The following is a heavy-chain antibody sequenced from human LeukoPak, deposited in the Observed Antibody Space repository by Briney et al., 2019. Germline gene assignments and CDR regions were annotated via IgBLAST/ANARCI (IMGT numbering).Heavy chain of an antibody. V-gene: IGHV1-2*02. CDR2: INPNSGGT. D-gene: IGHD1-26*01. Sequence: ASVKVSCKASGYTFTGYYMHWVRQAPGQGLEWMGWINPNSGGTNYAQKFQGSVTMTRDTSISTVYMELSRLRSDDTAVYYCARANGSYWWFDSWGQGTLVTVSS. CDR3: ARANGSYWWFDS. J-gene: IGHJ5*01. CDR1: GYTFTGYY.